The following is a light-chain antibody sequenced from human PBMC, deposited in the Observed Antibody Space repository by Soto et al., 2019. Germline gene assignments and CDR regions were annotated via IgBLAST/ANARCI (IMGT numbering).Light chain of an antibody. CDR2: TAS. CDR3: QRYGTSPWT. J-gene: IGKJ1*01. V-gene: IGKV3-20*01. CDR1: QSVSSNY. Sequence: EIVLTQSPGTLSLSPGERGTLSCRASQSVSSNYLAWYQQKPGQAPRLLIYTASGRATGIPDRFSGSGSGTDFTLTISRVEPEDVAIYYCQRYGTSPWTFGQGTKVEIK.